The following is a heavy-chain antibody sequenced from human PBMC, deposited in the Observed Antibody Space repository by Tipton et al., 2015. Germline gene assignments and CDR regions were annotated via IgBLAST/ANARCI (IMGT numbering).Heavy chain of an antibody. J-gene: IGHJ4*02. CDR3: VKDGYYYDKSGYAPLDY. V-gene: IGHV1-69*01. Sequence: QSGAEVKKPGSSVKVSCKASGGTFSSYAISWVRQAPGQGLEWMGGIIPIFATANYAQKFQGRVTITADESTSTAYMELSSLRSEDTAVYYCVKDGYYYDKSGYAPLDYWGQGTLVTVSS. CDR1: GGTFSSYA. CDR2: IIPIFATA. D-gene: IGHD3-22*01.